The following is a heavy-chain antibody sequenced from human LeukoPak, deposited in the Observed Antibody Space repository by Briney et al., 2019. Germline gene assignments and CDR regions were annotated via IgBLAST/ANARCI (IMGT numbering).Heavy chain of an antibody. CDR1: GGSIGSYY. V-gene: IGHV4-59*01. CDR2: IYYSGST. D-gene: IGHD3-22*01. Sequence: PSETLSLTCTVSGGSIGSYYWSWVRQPPGKGLEWIGYIYYSGSTNYNPSLKSRVTISVDTSKNQFSLKLSSVTAADTAVYYCARGDDSSGYYPGNWFDPWGQGTLVTVSS. J-gene: IGHJ5*02. CDR3: ARGDDSSGYYPGNWFDP.